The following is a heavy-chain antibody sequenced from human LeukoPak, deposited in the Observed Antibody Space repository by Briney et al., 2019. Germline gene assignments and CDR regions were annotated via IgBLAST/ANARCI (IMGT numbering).Heavy chain of an antibody. D-gene: IGHD3-10*01. V-gene: IGHV3-23*01. CDR1: GFTFSSYA. Sequence: GGSLRLSCAASGFTFSSYAMSWVRQAPGKGLECISGFSGSGGSTYYADSVKGRFTISRDNSKNTLYLQMNSLRAEDTAVYYCAKGPAPSRWFGEFNVNLPPPIRLYFFASWGQETLVTFSS. CDR2: FSGSGGST. J-gene: IGHJ4*02. CDR3: AKGPAPSRWFGEFNVNLPPPIRLYFFAS.